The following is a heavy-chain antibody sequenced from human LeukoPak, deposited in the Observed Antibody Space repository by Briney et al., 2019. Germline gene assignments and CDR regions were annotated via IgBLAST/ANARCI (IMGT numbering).Heavy chain of an antibody. CDR1: GFTFSSYG. J-gene: IGHJ6*03. CDR3: AKDSNSSGWYFSYYYHYYMDV. Sequence: GGSLRLSCAASGFTFSSYGMHWVRQAPGKGLEWVAFIRYDGSNKYYADSVKGRFTISRDNSKNTLYLQMNSLRAEDTAVYYCAKDSNSSGWYFSYYYHYYMDVWGKGTTVTVSS. D-gene: IGHD6-13*01. V-gene: IGHV3-30*02. CDR2: IRYDGSNK.